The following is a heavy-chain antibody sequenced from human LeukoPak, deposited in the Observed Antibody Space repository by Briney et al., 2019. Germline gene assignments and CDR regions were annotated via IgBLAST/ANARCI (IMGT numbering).Heavy chain of an antibody. D-gene: IGHD4-23*01. J-gene: IGHJ4*02. V-gene: IGHV3-21*01. CDR3: ARDYGGSSPFDY. CDR1: GFTFSSYN. Sequence: GGSLRLSCAASGFTFSSYNMNWVRQAPGKGLEWVSSITSSSSYIYYADSVKGRFTISRDNAKNSLYLQMNSLRAEDTAVYYCARDYGGSSPFDYWGQGTLVTVSS. CDR2: ITSSSSYI.